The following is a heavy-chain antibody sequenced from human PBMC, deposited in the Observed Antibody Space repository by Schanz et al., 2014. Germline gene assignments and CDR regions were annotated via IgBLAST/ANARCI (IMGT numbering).Heavy chain of an antibody. D-gene: IGHD4-17*01. V-gene: IGHV1-69*04. CDR3: ATLDYADSVS. Sequence: QVQLVQSGAEVKRPGASVRVSCKASGYTFTSDSMHWVRQAPGQGLEWMGRIIPILGIANYAQNFQGRVTITADKSTTTAYMELNSLNSDDTAVYYCATLDYADSVSWGQGTLVTVSS. CDR2: IIPILGIA. J-gene: IGHJ5*02. CDR1: GYTFTSDS.